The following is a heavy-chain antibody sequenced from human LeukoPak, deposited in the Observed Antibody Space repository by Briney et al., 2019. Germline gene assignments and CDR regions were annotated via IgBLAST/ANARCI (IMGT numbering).Heavy chain of an antibody. CDR1: VFSFSTYE. CDR2: ISLSNSTI. V-gene: IGHV3-48*03. D-gene: IGHD3-10*01. J-gene: IGHJ4*02. Sequence: PGRSLRLSCAASVFSFSTYEMNWVRQAPGKGLEWVSYISLSNSTIYYADSVKGRFTISRDNAKNSLYLQMNSLRDEDTAVYYCARDRFTMVRGVIDFWGQGTLVTVSS. CDR3: ARDRFTMVRGVIDF.